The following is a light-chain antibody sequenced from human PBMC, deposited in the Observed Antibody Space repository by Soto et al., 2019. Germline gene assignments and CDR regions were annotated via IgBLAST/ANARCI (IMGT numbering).Light chain of an antibody. J-gene: IGKJ1*01. CDR1: QSIGNW. Sequence: DVQMAQSPSTLSASVGDRVTITCRASQSIGNWLAWFQQKPGKATALLIYRASYLESGVPSRFSGSGSGTEFTLTISSLQPDDFSTYYCQHYSTSSGTFGRGTTVQIK. CDR3: QHYSTSSGT. V-gene: IGKV1-5*03. CDR2: RAS.